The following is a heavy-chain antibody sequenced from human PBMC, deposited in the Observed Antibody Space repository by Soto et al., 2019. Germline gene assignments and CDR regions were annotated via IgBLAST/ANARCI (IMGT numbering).Heavy chain of an antibody. CDR3: ATWAIAVGGEGF. D-gene: IGHD2-21*01. J-gene: IGHJ4*02. CDR2: INHSGST. Sequence: SETLSLTCAVYGGSFSGYYWSWIRQPPGKGLEWIGEINHSGSTNYNPSLKSRVTISVDTSKNQFSLNLSSVTAADTAVYYCATWAIAVGGEGFWGQGTLVTVSS. CDR1: GGSFSGYY. V-gene: IGHV4-34*01.